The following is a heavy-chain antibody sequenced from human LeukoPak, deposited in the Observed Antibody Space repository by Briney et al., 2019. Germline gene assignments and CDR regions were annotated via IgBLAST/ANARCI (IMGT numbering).Heavy chain of an antibody. CDR2: INSDGSST. CDR3: ARGGYSYGYNDY. CDR1: GFTFISYW. J-gene: IGHJ4*02. D-gene: IGHD5-18*01. V-gene: IGHV3-74*01. Sequence: GGSLRLSCAASGFTFISYWMHWVRQAPGKGLVWVSRINSDGSSTSYADSVKGRFTISRDNAKNTLYLQMNSLRAEDTAVYYCARGGYSYGYNDYWGRGTLVTVSS.